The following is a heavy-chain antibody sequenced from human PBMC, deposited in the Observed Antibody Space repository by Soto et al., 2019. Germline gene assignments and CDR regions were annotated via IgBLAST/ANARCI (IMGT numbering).Heavy chain of an antibody. V-gene: IGHV3-30*18. Sequence: PGGSLRLSCAASGFTFSSYGMHWVRQAPGKGLEWVAVISYDGSNKYYADSVKGRFTISRDNSKNTLYLQMNSLRAEDTAVYYCAKDYFRAEAEDFDYWGQVTLVTVSS. D-gene: IGHD6-13*01. CDR3: AKDYFRAEAEDFDY. CDR2: ISYDGSNK. J-gene: IGHJ4*02. CDR1: GFTFSSYG.